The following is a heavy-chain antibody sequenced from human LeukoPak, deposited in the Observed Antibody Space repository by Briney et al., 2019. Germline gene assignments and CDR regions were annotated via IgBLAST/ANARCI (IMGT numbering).Heavy chain of an antibody. Sequence: ASVKVSCKASGYTFTGYYMHWVRQAPGQGLEWMGWIDPNGGGTKYAQMFQGRVTMTRDTSTSTVYMEVRSLRYEDTAVYYCAGATVVTPHAFDIWGQGTMVTVSS. J-gene: IGHJ3*02. D-gene: IGHD4-23*01. CDR2: IDPNGGGT. CDR1: GYTFTGYY. V-gene: IGHV1-2*02. CDR3: AGATVVTPHAFDI.